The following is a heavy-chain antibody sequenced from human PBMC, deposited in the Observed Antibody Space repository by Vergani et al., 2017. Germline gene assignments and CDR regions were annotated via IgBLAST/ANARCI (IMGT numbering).Heavy chain of an antibody. CDR2: IYPGDSDT. D-gene: IGHD3-22*01. V-gene: IGHV5-51*01. Sequence: EVQLVQSGAEVKKPGESLKISCKGSGYSFTSYWIGWVRQMPGKGLEWMGIIYPGDSDTRYSPSFQGQVTLSADTSISTAYLQWSSLKASDTAMYYCARQTTYYYDSSGYYRGRADAFDIWGQGTMVTVSS. J-gene: IGHJ3*02. CDR3: ARQTTYYYDSSGYYRGRADAFDI. CDR1: GYSFTSYW.